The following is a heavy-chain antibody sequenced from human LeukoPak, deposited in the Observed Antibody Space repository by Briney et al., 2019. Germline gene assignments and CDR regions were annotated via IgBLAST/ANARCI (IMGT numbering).Heavy chain of an antibody. Sequence: GASVKVSCKASGYMFTAYGISWVRQAPGQGLEWMGWISAYNGNTNYAHKLQGRVTMTTGTSTSTAYIELRSLRSDDTAVYYCARVGRGSGSFYYFDYWGQGTLLTVSS. D-gene: IGHD1-26*01. CDR3: ARVGRGSGSFYYFDY. CDR1: GYMFTAYG. J-gene: IGHJ4*02. CDR2: ISAYNGNT. V-gene: IGHV1-18*01.